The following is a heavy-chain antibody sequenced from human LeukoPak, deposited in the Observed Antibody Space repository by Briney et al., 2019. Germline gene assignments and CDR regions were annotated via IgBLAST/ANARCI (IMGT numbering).Heavy chain of an antibody. CDR3: ARMLLQRYNWFDP. J-gene: IGHJ5*02. CDR1: GYSFTSHA. Sequence: XVXCKASGYSFTSHAMHWVRQAPGQRLEWMGWINAGNGNTKYSQKFQGRVTITRDTSASTAYMELSSLRSEDTAVYYCARMLLQRYNWFDPWGQGTLVTVSS. CDR2: INAGNGNT. V-gene: IGHV1-3*01. D-gene: IGHD3-16*01.